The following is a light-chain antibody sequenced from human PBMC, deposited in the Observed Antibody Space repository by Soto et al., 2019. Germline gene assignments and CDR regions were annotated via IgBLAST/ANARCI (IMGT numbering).Light chain of an antibody. CDR2: GTS. CDR1: QSVSSSF. J-gene: IGKJ1*01. CDR3: QHYRSSWT. V-gene: IGKV3-20*01. Sequence: EIVLTQSPGTLSLSPGERATLSCRASQSVSSSFLAWYQQKPGQPPRLLIYGTSSRATGIPERFSGSGSGTDFTLTLSSLEPEDFAVYYCQHYRSSWTFGRGTKVEVK.